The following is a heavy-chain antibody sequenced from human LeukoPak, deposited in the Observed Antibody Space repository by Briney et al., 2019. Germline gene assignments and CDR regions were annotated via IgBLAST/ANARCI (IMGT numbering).Heavy chain of an antibody. V-gene: IGHV1-2*02. Sequence: ASVKVSCKASGYTFTGYYMHWVRQAPGQGLEWMGWINPNSGGTNYAQKFQGRVTMTRDTSISTAYMELSRLRSDDTAVYYCARSITMVRGGNSDYWGQGTLVSVSS. J-gene: IGHJ4*02. CDR3: ARSITMVRGGNSDY. D-gene: IGHD3-10*01. CDR2: INPNSGGT. CDR1: GYTFTGYY.